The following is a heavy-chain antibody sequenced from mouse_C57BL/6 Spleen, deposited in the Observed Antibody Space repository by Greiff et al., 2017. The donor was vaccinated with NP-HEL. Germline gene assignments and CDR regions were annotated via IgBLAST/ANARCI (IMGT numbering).Heavy chain of an antibody. Sequence: VQLQQSGPELVKPGASVKISCKASGYSFTGYYMNWVKQSPEKSLEWIGEINPSTGGTTYNQKFKAKATLTVAKSSSTAYMQLKRLTSEDSAVLYCARQDGIYVYCGVWRRGTAVTV. V-gene: IGHV1-42*01. D-gene: IGHD1-1*01. CDR3: ARQDGIYVYCGV. CDR1: GYSFTGYY. CDR2: INPSTGGT. J-gene: IGHJ1*03.